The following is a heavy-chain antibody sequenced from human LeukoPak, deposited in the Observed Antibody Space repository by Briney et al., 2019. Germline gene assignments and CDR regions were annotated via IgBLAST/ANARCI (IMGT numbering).Heavy chain of an antibody. D-gene: IGHD3-9*01. CDR3: ARAPIVPGYGVGGYFDY. CDR1: GGSISSYY. CDR2: IYYSGST. V-gene: IGHV4-59*08. J-gene: IGHJ4*02. Sequence: PSETLSLTCTVSGGSISSYYWSWIRQPPGKGLEWIGYIYYSGSTNYNPSLKSRVTISVDTSKNQFSLELRSLTAADTAVYHCARAPIVPGYGVGGYFDYWGQGTLVTVSS.